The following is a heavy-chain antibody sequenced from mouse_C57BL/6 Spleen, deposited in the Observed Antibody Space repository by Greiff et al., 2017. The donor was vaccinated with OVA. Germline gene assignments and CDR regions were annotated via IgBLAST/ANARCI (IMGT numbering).Heavy chain of an antibody. J-gene: IGHJ1*03. CDR2: INPSTGGT. V-gene: IGHV1-42*01. Sequence: EVQRVESGPELVKPGASVKISCKASGYSFTGYYMNWVKQSPEKSLEWIGEINPSTGGTTYNQKFKAKATLTVDKSSSTAYMQLKSLTSEDSAVYYCARSKNYWNFDVWGTGTTVTVSS. CDR3: ARSKNYWNFDV. CDR1: GYSFTGYY.